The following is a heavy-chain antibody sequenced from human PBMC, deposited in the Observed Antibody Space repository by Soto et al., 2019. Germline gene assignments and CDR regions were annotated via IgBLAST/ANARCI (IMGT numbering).Heavy chain of an antibody. Sequence: QVQLVQSGAEVKKPGASVKVSCKASGYTFPSYHISWVRQATGQGLEWMGWMHPYSGNTAYAQKFQGRLTMTTNSXXXXXXXXXXXXXXXXXXVXXCAREQDYXXXXXYWGQGTLV. D-gene: IGHD4-17*01. J-gene: IGHJ4*02. CDR3: AREQDYXXXXXY. V-gene: IGHV1-8*01. CDR1: GYTFPSYH. CDR2: MHPYSGNT.